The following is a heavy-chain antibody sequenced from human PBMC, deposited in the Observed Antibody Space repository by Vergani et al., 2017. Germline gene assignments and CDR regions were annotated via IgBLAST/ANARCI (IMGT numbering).Heavy chain of an antibody. J-gene: IGHJ5*02. CDR3: GRELGIP. V-gene: IGHV3-74*01. CDR1: GFTFSSNW. Sequence: EVQLVESGRGLVQPGGSLRLSCVGSGFTFSSNWMHWVRQVPGKGLEWVSRINSDGSSISYADSVKGRFTISRDNAKNTMYLQMNSLTAEDTAVYYCGRELGIPWGQGTLVTVSS. CDR2: INSDGSSI. D-gene: IGHD3-16*01.